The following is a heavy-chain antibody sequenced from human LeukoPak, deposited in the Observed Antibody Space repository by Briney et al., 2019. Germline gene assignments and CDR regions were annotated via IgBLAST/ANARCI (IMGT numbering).Heavy chain of an antibody. CDR3: ARTYYYDSSGADYFDY. J-gene: IGHJ4*02. CDR2: ISGSGGTT. D-gene: IGHD3-22*01. CDR1: GFTFSSYG. V-gene: IGHV3-23*01. Sequence: GGTLRLSCVASGFTFSSYGMSWVRQAPGKGLEWVSTISGSGGTTYYADSVKGRFTISRDNSKNTLYLQMNSLRAEDTAVYYCARTYYYDSSGADYFDYWGQGTLVTVSS.